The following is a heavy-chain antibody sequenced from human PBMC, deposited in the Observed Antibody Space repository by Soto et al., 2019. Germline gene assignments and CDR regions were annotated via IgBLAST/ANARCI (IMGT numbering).Heavy chain of an antibody. Sequence: GASVKVSCKPSEDTFSSYSFSWVRQVPGQGFGRMGRINPNSGGTNYAQKFQGRVTMTRDTSISTAYMELSRLRSDDTSVYFCAIGLNGWYNNYYYGMDVWGQGTTVTVSS. V-gene: IGHV1-2*06. J-gene: IGHJ6*02. CDR2: INPNSGGT. D-gene: IGHD6-19*01. CDR1: EDTFSSYS. CDR3: AIGLNGWYNNYYYGMDV.